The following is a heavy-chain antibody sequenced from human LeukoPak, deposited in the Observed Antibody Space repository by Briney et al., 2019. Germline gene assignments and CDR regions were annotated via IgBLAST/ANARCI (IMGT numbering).Heavy chain of an antibody. CDR3: ARDVRGVSGYYPYYFDY. CDR1: GYTFTSYG. D-gene: IGHD3-22*01. J-gene: IGHJ4*02. CDR2: ISAYNGNT. V-gene: IGHV1-18*01. Sequence: ASVKVSCKASGYTFTSYGISWVRQAPGQGLEWMGWISAYNGNTNYAQKLQGRVTMTTDTSTSTAYMELRSPRSDDTAVYYCARDVRGVSGYYPYYFDYWGQGTLVTVSS.